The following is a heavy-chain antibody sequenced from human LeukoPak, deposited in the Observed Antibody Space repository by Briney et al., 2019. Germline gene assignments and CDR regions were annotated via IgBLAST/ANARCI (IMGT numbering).Heavy chain of an antibody. CDR2: INSDGSST. D-gene: IGHD3-22*01. Sequence: GGPLRLSCAASGFTFSSYWMHWVRQAPGKGLVWVSRINSDGSSTSYADSVKGRFTISRDNAKNTLYLQTNSLRAEDTALYYCVRDRDSTGYYDYWGQGTLVTVSS. CDR3: VRDRDSTGYYDY. CDR1: GFTFSSYW. V-gene: IGHV3-74*01. J-gene: IGHJ4*02.